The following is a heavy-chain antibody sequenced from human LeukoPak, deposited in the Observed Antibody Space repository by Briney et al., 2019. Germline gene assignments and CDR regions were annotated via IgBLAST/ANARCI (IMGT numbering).Heavy chain of an antibody. CDR1: GGTFSSYA. CDR2: IIPTLGIA. D-gene: IGHD5-12*01. V-gene: IGHV1-69*04. Sequence: ASVKVSCKASGGTFSSYAISWVRQAPGQGLEWMGRIIPTLGIANYAQKFQGRVTITADKSTSTAYMELSSLRSEDTAVYYCATGYATSGVHYWGQGTLVTVSS. J-gene: IGHJ4*02. CDR3: ATGYATSGVHY.